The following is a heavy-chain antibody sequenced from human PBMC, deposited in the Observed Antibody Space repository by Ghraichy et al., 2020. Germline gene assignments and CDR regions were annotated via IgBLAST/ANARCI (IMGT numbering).Heavy chain of an antibody. D-gene: IGHD6-19*01. Sequence: SETLSLTCTVSGGSISSSSYYWGWIRQPPGKGLEWIGSIYYSGSTYYNPSLKSRVTISVDTSKNQFSLKLSSVTAADTAVYYCARGGSGYSSGWYLAWGQGTLVTVSS. CDR3: ARGGSGYSSGWYLA. CDR1: GGSISSSSYY. CDR2: IYYSGST. J-gene: IGHJ4*02. V-gene: IGHV4-39*01.